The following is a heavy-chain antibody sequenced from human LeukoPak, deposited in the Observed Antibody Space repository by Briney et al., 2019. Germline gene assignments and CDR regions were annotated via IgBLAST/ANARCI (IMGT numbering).Heavy chain of an antibody. V-gene: IGHV4-39*01. D-gene: IGHD3-3*01. CDR2: IYYSGST. CDR1: GGSISSSSYY. J-gene: IGHJ5*02. CDR3: ATQNYDFWSGSTRGRFDP. Sequence: SETLSLTCTVSGGSISSSSYYWGWIRQPPGKGLEWIGIIYYSGSTYYNPSLKSRLTISVDTSKNQFSLKLSSVTATDTAVYYCATQNYDFWSGSTRGRFDPWGQGTLVTVSS.